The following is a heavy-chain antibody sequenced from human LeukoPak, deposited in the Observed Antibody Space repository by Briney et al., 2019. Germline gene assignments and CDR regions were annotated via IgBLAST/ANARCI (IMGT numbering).Heavy chain of an antibody. Sequence: SETLSLTCAVSGYSISSSYYWSWIRQPPGKGLEWIGYIYYSGSTNYNPSLKSRVTISVDTSKNQFSLKLSSVTAADTAVYYCARGSRYTSYHGFYFDYWGQGTLVTVSS. CDR2: IYYSGST. J-gene: IGHJ4*02. CDR3: ARGSRYTSYHGFYFDY. D-gene: IGHD2-2*01. CDR1: GYSISSSYY. V-gene: IGHV4-61*01.